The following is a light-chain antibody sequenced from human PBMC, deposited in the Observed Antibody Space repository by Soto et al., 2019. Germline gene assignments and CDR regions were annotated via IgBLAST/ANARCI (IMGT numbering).Light chain of an antibody. Sequence: DIVMTQSPLSLPVTPGEPASISCRSSQSLLHSNGYNYLDWYLQKPGQSPQLLIYLRSNRASGAPDTFRGSRSGTYYTLKISRVEAEDGGVYYCMQALQTPDTFGQGTKLEIK. CDR3: MQALQTPDT. J-gene: IGKJ2*01. V-gene: IGKV2-28*01. CDR2: LRS. CDR1: QSLLHSNGYNY.